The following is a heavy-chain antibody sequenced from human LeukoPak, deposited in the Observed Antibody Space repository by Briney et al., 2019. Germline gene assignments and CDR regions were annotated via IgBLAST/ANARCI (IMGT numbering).Heavy chain of an antibody. J-gene: IGHJ6*03. CDR3: ARLGSYSYYYYYMDV. CDR1: GYTFTGYY. CDR2: INLNSGGT. Sequence: ASVKVSCKASGYTFTGYYMHWVRQAPGQGLEWMGWINLNSGGTNYAQKFQGRVTMTRDTSISTAYMELSRLRSDDTAVYYCARLGSYSYYYYYMDVWGKGTTVTVSS. D-gene: IGHD1-26*01. V-gene: IGHV1-2*02.